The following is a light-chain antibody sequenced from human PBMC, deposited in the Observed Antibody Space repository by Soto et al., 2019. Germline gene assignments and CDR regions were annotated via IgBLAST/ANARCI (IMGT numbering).Light chain of an antibody. CDR3: QQYGSSVTWT. CDR1: QSITSNY. CDR2: AAS. Sequence: EVVLTQSPGTVSLSPGERATLSCRASQSITSNYLAWYQQKPGQAPRLLIYAASSRATGIPDRFSGSVSGTDFTLSISRLEPEDFGVYYCQQYGSSVTWTFGQGTKVEIK. V-gene: IGKV3-20*01. J-gene: IGKJ1*01.